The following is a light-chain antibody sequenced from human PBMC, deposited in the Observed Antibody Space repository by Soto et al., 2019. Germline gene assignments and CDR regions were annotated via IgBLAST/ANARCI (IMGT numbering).Light chain of an antibody. V-gene: IGLV2-14*01. CDR3: SSYTSSTTLEV. J-gene: IGLJ1*01. Sequence: QSALTQPASVSGSPGQSISISCTGTSSVVGGYNYVSWYQQHPGKAPKLMIYEVNSRPSGVSNRFSGSKSGNTASLTISGLQAEDEADYYCSSYTSSTTLEVFGTGTKLTVL. CDR2: EVN. CDR1: SSVVGGYNY.